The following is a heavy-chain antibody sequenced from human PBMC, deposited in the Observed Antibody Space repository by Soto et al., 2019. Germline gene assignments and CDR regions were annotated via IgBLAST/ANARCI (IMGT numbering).Heavy chain of an antibody. D-gene: IGHD3-3*01. Sequence: PSETLSLTCTVSGGSISSYYWSWIRQPPGKGLEWIGYIYYSGSTNYNPSLKSRVTISVDTSKNQFSLKLSSGTAADTAVYYCAGYDFWSGCFDYWGQGTLVTAPQ. V-gene: IGHV4-59*08. CDR3: AGYDFWSGCFDY. CDR1: GGSISSYY. CDR2: IYYSGST. J-gene: IGHJ4*02.